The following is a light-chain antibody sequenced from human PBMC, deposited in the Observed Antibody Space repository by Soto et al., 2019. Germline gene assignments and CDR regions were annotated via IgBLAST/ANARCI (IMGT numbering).Light chain of an antibody. CDR2: WAS. J-gene: IGKJ2*01. CDR3: QQYYSTPHT. CDR1: QSVLYSSNNKNY. Sequence: DIVMTQSPDSLAVSLGERATINCKSSQSVLYSSNNKNYLAWYQQKPGQPPKLLICWASTRESGVPDRFSGSGSGTDFLLTISSLQAEDVAVYYCQQYYSTPHTFGQGTKLEIK. V-gene: IGKV4-1*01.